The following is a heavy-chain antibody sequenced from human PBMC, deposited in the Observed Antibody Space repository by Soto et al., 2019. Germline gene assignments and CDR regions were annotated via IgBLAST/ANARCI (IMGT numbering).Heavy chain of an antibody. CDR1: GFTFSSYS. J-gene: IGHJ4*02. D-gene: IGHD4-17*01. Sequence: GGSLRLSCAASGFTFSSYSMNWVRQAPGKGLEWVSSISSSSSYIYYADSVKGRFTISRDNAKNSLYLQMNSLRAEDTAVYYCARDHLRDYEFDYWGQGTLVTVSS. CDR3: ARDHLRDYEFDY. V-gene: IGHV3-21*01. CDR2: ISSSSSYI.